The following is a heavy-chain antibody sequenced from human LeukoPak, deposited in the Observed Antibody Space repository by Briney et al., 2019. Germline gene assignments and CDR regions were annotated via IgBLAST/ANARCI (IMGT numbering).Heavy chain of an antibody. D-gene: IGHD1-1*01. J-gene: IGHJ3*02. CDR1: GFTFSSYA. CDR2: ISYDGSNK. V-gene: IGHV3-30-3*01. CDR3: ARPYKDHAFDI. Sequence: PGGSLRLSCAASGFTFSSYAMHWVRQAPGKGLEWVAVISYDGSNKYYADSMKGRFTISRDNSKNTLYLQMNSLRAEDTAVYYCARPYKDHAFDIWGQGTMVTVSS.